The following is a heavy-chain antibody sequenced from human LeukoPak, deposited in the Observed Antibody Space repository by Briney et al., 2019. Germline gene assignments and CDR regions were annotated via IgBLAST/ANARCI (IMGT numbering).Heavy chain of an antibody. CDR3: AKAQGGSGWYGPNWYFDL. CDR1: GFTFDDYA. Sequence: GRSLRLSCAASGFTFDDYAMHWVRQAPGKGLEWVSGISWNNGSIGYADSVKGRFTISRDNAKNSLYLQMNSLRAEDMALYYCAKAQGGSGWYGPNWYFDLWGRGTLVTVSS. CDR2: ISWNNGSI. D-gene: IGHD6-19*01. J-gene: IGHJ2*01. V-gene: IGHV3-9*03.